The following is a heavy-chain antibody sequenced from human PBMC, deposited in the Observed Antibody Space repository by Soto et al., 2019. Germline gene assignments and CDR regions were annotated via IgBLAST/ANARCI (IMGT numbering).Heavy chain of an antibody. D-gene: IGHD2-2*01. Sequence: QVQLVQPGAEVKKPGASLKVSCKASEYTFTGYDINWVRQATGQGLEWMGWMNPDSGNTGYAQKFQGRVTMTRNTSISTAYMELSSLTFEDTAVYYCARGPHRSVVLLPLREYWFDPWGQGTLVTVSS. J-gene: IGHJ5*02. CDR2: MNPDSGNT. CDR3: ARGPHRSVVLLPLREYWFDP. CDR1: EYTFTGYD. V-gene: IGHV1-8*02.